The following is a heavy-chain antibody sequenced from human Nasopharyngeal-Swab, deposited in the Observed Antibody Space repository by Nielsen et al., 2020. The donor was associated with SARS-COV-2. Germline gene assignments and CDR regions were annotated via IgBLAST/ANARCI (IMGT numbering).Heavy chain of an antibody. CDR1: GFTFSSYS. V-gene: IGHV3-48*04. J-gene: IGHJ6*02. Sequence: GESLKISCAASGFTFSSYSMNWVRQAPGKGLEWVSYISSSSTIYYADSVKGRFTISRDNAKNSLYLQMNSLRAEDTAVYYCARLGELSLRHYYYGMDVWGQGTTVTVSS. CDR2: ISSSSTI. CDR3: ARLGELSLRHYYYGMDV. D-gene: IGHD3-16*02.